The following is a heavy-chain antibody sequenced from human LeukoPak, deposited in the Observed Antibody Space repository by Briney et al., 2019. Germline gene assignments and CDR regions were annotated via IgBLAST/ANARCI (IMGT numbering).Heavy chain of an antibody. Sequence: ASVKVSCKASGYTFTSYDINWVRQAPGQGLEWMGWMNPNSGNTGYAQKFQGRVTITRNTSISTAYMELSSLRSEDTAVHYCARGFVRLFDYWGQGTLVTVSS. V-gene: IGHV1-8*03. CDR1: GYTFTSYD. CDR2: MNPNSGNT. J-gene: IGHJ4*02. D-gene: IGHD3-10*02. CDR3: ARGFVRLFDY.